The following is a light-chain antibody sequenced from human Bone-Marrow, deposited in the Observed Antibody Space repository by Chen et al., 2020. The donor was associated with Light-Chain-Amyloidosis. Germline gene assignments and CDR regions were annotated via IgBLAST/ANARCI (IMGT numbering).Light chain of an antibody. CDR3: QVWDRSSDRPV. Sequence: SFVLTQPSSVSVAPVQTATIACGGNNIGSTSVHWYQQTPGQAPLLVVYDDSDRPSGIPERLSGSNSGSTATLTISRVEAGDEADYYCQVWDRSSDRPVFGGGTKLTVL. J-gene: IGLJ3*02. CDR1: NIGSTS. V-gene: IGLV3-21*02. CDR2: DDS.